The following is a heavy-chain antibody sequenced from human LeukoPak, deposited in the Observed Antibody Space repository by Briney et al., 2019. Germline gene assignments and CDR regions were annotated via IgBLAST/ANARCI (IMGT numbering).Heavy chain of an antibody. V-gene: IGHV1-2*02. CDR1: GYTFTSYD. D-gene: IGHD2-15*01. CDR2: MNPNSGGT. J-gene: IGHJ5*02. Sequence: ASVKVSCKASGYTFTSYDINWVRQATGQGLEWMGWMNPNSGGTQYAQEFQGRVTMTRDTSISTAYMELSRLRSDDTAVYYCARGYCSGGGCYSVENWFDPWGQGTLVAVSS. CDR3: ARGYCSGGGCYSVENWFDP.